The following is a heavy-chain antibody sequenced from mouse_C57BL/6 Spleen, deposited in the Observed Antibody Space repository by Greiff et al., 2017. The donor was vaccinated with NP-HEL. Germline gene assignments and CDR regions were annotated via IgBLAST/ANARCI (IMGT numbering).Heavy chain of an antibody. CDR2: ISSGGSYT. CDR3: ARHGGSFDY. CDR1: GFTFSSYG. Sequence: EVMLVESGGDLVKPGGSLKLSCAASGFTFSSYGMSWVRQTPDKRLEWVATISSGGSYTYYPDSVKGRFTISRDNAKNTLYLQMSSLKAEDTAMYYCARHGGSFDYWGQGTTLTVSS. J-gene: IGHJ2*01. V-gene: IGHV5-6*01.